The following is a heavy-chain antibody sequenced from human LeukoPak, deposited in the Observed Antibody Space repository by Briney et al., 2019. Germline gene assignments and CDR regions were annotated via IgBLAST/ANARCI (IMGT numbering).Heavy chain of an antibody. CDR3: ARDYYDSSGYYHQLSGVDY. D-gene: IGHD3-22*01. CDR2: MSGSGSST. CDR1: GFTFKTYA. J-gene: IGHJ4*02. V-gene: IGHV3-23*01. Sequence: GGSLRLSCAASGFTFKTYAMNWVRQVPGKGPEWVSSMSGSGSSTDYADSVKGRFTISRDNSKNTLYLQMNSLRAEDTAVYYCARDYYDSSGYYHQLSGVDYWGQGTLVTVSS.